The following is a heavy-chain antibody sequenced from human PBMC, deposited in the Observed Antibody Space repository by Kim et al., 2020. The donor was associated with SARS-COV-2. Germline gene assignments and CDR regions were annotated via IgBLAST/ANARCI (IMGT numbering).Heavy chain of an antibody. CDR1: GFTFRNYG. CDR3: AKEAAATYYTMDV. J-gene: IGHJ6*02. CDR2: ISNTGDST. D-gene: IGHD6-13*01. Sequence: GSLRLSCAASGFTFRNYGMGWVRQAPGKGLEWVSAISNTGDSTYYADSVTGRFTISRDNSKSTLYLQMNSLRADDTAVYYCAKEAAATYYTMDVWGQGTTVTVSS. V-gene: IGHV3-23*01.